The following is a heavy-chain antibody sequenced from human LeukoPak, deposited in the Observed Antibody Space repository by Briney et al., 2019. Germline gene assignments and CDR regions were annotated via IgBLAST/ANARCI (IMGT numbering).Heavy chain of an antibody. D-gene: IGHD3-10*01. Sequence: SGGSLSLSCAASGFTVSSYAMSWVRQAPGKGLEWVAAISGSGGSTYNADSEKGRFTTSSDNYNNMLHLHMNSLRAEDTAVYYCAKGKKYYGSSDCFDYWGQGALVTVS. CDR2: ISGSGGST. CDR1: GFTVSSYA. V-gene: IGHV3-23*01. CDR3: AKGKKYYGSSDCFDY. J-gene: IGHJ4*02.